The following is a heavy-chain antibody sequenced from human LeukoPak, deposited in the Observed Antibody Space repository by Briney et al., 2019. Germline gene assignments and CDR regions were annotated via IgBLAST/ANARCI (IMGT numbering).Heavy chain of an antibody. J-gene: IGHJ6*02. CDR3: ARGLYYYGSGSYYEITQHGMDV. Sequence: PSETLSLTCTVSGGSISSYYWSWIRQPAGKGLEWIGRIYTSGSTNYNPSLKSRVTISVDTSKNQFSLKLSSVTAADTAVYYCARGLYYYGSGSYYEITQHGMDVWGQGTTVTVSS. CDR1: GGSISSYY. CDR2: IYTSGST. D-gene: IGHD3-10*01. V-gene: IGHV4-4*07.